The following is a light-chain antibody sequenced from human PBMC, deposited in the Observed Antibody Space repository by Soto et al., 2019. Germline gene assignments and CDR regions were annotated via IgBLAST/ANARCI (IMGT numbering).Light chain of an antibody. J-gene: IGLJ3*02. Sequence: QAVVNQPPSASGTPGQRVTISCSGSRSNIGRDTVNWYQQLPATAPKLLIFDSDQRPSGVPERFSGSKSGTSASLAISGLQSEDEADYYCSAWDDSLKAWVFGGGTQLTVL. CDR3: SAWDDSLKAWV. CDR2: DSD. V-gene: IGLV1-44*01. CDR1: RSNIGRDT.